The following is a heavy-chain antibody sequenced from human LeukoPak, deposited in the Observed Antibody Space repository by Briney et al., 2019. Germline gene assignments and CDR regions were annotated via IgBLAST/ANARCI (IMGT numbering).Heavy chain of an antibody. V-gene: IGHV5-51*01. CDR3: AITYCGGDCYQSFDY. Sequence: GESLKISCKGSGYSFTSYWIGWVRQMPGKGLEWMGIIYPGDSDTRYSPSFQGQVTISADKSISTAYLQWSSLKASDTAMYYCAITYCGGDCYQSFDYWGQGTLVTVSS. CDR2: IYPGDSDT. D-gene: IGHD2-21*02. CDR1: GYSFTSYW. J-gene: IGHJ4*02.